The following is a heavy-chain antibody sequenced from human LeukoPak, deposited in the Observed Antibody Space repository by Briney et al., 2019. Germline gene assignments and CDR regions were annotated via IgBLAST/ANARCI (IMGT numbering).Heavy chain of an antibody. V-gene: IGHV4-30-4*01. D-gene: IGHD2-21*01. CDR1: GGSISSGDYY. J-gene: IGHJ3*02. Sequence: SQTLSLTCTVSGGSISSGDYYWSWIRQPPGKGLEWIGYIYYSGSTYYNPSLKSRVTISVDMSKNQFSLKLSSVTAADTAVYYCARGLLDADAFDIWGQGTMVTVSS. CDR3: ARGLLDADAFDI. CDR2: IYYSGST.